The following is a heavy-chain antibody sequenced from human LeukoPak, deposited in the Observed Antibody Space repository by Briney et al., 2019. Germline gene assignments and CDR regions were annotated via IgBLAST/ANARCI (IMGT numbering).Heavy chain of an antibody. CDR1: GYTFTAHY. Sequence: ASVKVSCRASGYTFTAHYIHWVRQAPGQGLEWMGWIDRNSGGTNYAQRFLGSVTMTGDTSLNTAFMNVPRMRSDDTAIYYCARGRGTTMVRGVITNSFDLWGRGSRFTVSS. D-gene: IGHD3-10*01. CDR2: IDRNSGGT. V-gene: IGHV1-2*02. J-gene: IGHJ2*01. CDR3: ARGRGTTMVRGVITNSFDL.